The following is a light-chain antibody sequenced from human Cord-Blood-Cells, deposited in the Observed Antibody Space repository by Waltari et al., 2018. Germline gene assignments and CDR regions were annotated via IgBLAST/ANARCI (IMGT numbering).Light chain of an antibody. J-gene: IGLJ2*01. CDR1: SSDGGSYTL. Sequence: QSALTQPASVSGSPGQSITISCTGTSSDGGSYTLVSWYQQHPAKAPKLMIYEGSKRPSGVSNRFSGSKSGNTASLTISGLQAEDEADYYCCSYAGSSTLVFGGGTKLTVL. CDR2: EGS. V-gene: IGLV2-23*01. CDR3: CSYAGSSTLV.